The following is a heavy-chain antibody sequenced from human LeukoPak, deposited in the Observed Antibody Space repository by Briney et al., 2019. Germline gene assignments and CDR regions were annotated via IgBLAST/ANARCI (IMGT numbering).Heavy chain of an antibody. CDR1: GFTFSGYW. D-gene: IGHD1-26*01. V-gene: IGHV3-74*01. J-gene: IGHJ4*02. CDR3: ARAAYGSNDY. CDR2: INGDGSST. Sequence: GGSLRLSCAASGFTFSGYWMHWVRQAPGKGLVWVSRINGDGSSTSYADSVKGRFTISGDNAKNTLYLQMNSLRAEDTAVYYCARAAYGSNDYWGQGTLVTVSS.